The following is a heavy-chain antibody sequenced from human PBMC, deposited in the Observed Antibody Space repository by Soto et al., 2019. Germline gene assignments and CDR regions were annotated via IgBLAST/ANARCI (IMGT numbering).Heavy chain of an antibody. V-gene: IGHV3-33*01. J-gene: IGHJ3*02. D-gene: IGHD3-22*01. Sequence: GGSLRLSCAASGFTFSSYFMHWVRQAPGKGLEWVAVIWYDGSNKYYADSVKGRFTISRDNSKNTLYLQMNSLRAEDTAVYYCAREGYYYDSSGYYFNAFDIWGQGTMVTVSS. CDR3: AREGYYYDSSGYYFNAFDI. CDR1: GFTFSSYF. CDR2: IWYDGSNK.